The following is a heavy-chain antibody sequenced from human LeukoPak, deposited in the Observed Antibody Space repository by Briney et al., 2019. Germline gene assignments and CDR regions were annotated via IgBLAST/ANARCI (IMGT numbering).Heavy chain of an antibody. J-gene: IGHJ4*02. D-gene: IGHD5-18*01. CDR2: IRYDGSNK. CDR3: AKRAGIQLGFDY. V-gene: IGHV3-30*02. Sequence: GGSLRLSCAASGFTFSSYGMHWVRQAPGKGLEWVAFIRYDGSNKYYADSVKGRFTISRDNSKSTLYLQMNSLRAEDTAVYYCAKRAGIQLGFDYWGQGTLVTVSS. CDR1: GFTFSSYG.